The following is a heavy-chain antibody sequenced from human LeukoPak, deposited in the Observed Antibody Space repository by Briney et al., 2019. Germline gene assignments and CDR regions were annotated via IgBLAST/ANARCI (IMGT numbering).Heavy chain of an antibody. CDR3: ARGRGSCSGGTCYVDF. CDR2: ISNSGSTI. V-gene: IGHV3-48*01. D-gene: IGHD2-15*01. J-gene: IGHJ4*02. Sequence: GGSLRLSCAASGFTFSSYIMSWVRQAPGKGLEWLSYISNSGSTIYYADSVKGRFSISRDNAKNSLWLQMSSLRAEDTAVYYCARGRGSCSGGTCYVDFWGQGTLATVSS. CDR1: GFTFSSYI.